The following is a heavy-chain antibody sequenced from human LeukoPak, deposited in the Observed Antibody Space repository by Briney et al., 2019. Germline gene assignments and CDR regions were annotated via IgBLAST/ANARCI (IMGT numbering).Heavy chain of an antibody. Sequence: SQTLSLTCTVSGGSLSSGDYYWSWLRQPPGTGLEWLGYIYYSGSTYYNPSLKSRVTISVDTSKNQFSLKLSSVTAADTAVYYCARDDYGEGSALNYWGQGTLVTVSS. J-gene: IGHJ4*02. CDR3: ARDDYGEGSALNY. V-gene: IGHV4-30-4*01. D-gene: IGHD4-17*01. CDR2: IYYSGST. CDR1: GGSLSSGDYY.